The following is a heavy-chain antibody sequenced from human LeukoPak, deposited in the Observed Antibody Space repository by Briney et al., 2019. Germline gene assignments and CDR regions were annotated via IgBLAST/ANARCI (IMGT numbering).Heavy chain of an antibody. V-gene: IGHV3-15*01. D-gene: IGHD5-18*01. J-gene: IGHJ4*02. Sequence: GGALILSFAASGFTFINARMSWGRQAPGKGLEWVGRIKSKTNGGTTDYAAPLKGRFTISRDDSKNTLYLQMTSLKTEDTAVYYCTAARGYSYVYWGQGTLVTVSS. CDR1: GFTFINAR. CDR2: IKSKTNGGTT. CDR3: TAARGYSYVY.